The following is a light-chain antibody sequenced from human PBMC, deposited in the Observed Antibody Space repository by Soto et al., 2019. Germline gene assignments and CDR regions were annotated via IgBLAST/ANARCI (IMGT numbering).Light chain of an antibody. V-gene: IGKV3-20*01. CDR3: KQYRTSHPEFT. J-gene: IGKJ4*01. CDR2: GAS. CDR1: RSVTSNY. Sequence: EIVLPQSPGTRYLSPVARATRSFMASRSVTSNYLAWYQQKPGQAPRLLIYGASSRATGIPDRFSGSGSGTEFTLTISRLEPEDFAVYFCKQYRTSHPEFTFGGGTKVDIK.